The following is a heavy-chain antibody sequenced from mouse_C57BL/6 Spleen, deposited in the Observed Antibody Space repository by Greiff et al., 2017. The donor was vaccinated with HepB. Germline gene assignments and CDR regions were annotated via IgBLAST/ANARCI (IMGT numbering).Heavy chain of an antibody. CDR3: ARGGDYYGRGFAY. Sequence: VQLVESGPGLVAPSQSLSITCTVSGFSLTSYGVDWVRQSPGKGLEWLGVIWGVGSTNYNSALKSRLSISKDNSKSQVFLKMNSLQTDDTAMYYWARGGDYYGRGFAYWGQGTLVTVSA. D-gene: IGHD1-2*01. CDR2: IWGVGST. J-gene: IGHJ3*01. V-gene: IGHV2-6*01. CDR1: GFSLTSYG.